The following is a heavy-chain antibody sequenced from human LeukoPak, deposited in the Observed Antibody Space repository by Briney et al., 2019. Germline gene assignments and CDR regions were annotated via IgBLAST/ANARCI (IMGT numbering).Heavy chain of an antibody. J-gene: IGHJ4*02. CDR2: IYYSVST. CDR3: ARQGRGYSGYDSVLFDY. V-gene: IGHV4-59*08. Sequence: SESLSLTCTVSGGSISSYYWSWIRQPPGKGLEWVGYIYYSVSTNYNPSLKSRVTLSVATSKTQFSWNLSSVTGADTAVYYCARQGRGYSGYDSVLFDYWGQGTLVTVSS. CDR1: GGSISSYY. D-gene: IGHD5-12*01.